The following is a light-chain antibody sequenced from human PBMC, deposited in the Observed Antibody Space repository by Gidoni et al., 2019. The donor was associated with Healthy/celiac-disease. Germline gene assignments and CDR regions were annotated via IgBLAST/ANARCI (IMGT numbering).Light chain of an antibody. V-gene: IGKV3-11*01. CDR3: QQRSNWPPYT. J-gene: IGKJ2*01. Sequence: EIFLTQSPATLSLSPGERATLSCRASQSVSSYLAWYQQKPGQAPRLLIYDASNRATGIPARFSGSGSGTDFTLTISSLEPEDFAVYYCQQRSNWPPYTFXQXTKLEIK. CDR2: DAS. CDR1: QSVSSY.